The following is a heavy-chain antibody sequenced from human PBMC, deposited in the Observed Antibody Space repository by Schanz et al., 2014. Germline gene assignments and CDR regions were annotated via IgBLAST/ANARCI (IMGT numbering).Heavy chain of an antibody. D-gene: IGHD5-12*01. CDR2: ISDDGSGK. CDR1: AFIFRSYS. V-gene: IGHV3-30*03. Sequence: VQLVESGGGLVQPGGSLRLSCAASAFIFRSYSMHWVRQAPGKGLEWVAVISDDGSGKYSADSVKGRFTISRDNAKNSLYLQMNSLRAEDTAVYYCAGAVATIRADSFDIWGQGTMVAVSS. J-gene: IGHJ3*02. CDR3: AGAVATIRADSFDI.